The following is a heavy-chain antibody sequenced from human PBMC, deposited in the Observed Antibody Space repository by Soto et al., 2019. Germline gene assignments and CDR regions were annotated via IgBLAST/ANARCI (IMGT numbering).Heavy chain of an antibody. CDR1: GGSFSGYY. CDR2: INHSGST. Sequence: SETLSLTCAVYGGSFSGYYWSWIRQPPGKGLEWIGEINHSGSTNYNPSLKSRVTISVDTSKNQFSLKLSSVTAADTAVYYCARAQVYYDFWSGYHAPFDYWGQGTLVTVS. J-gene: IGHJ4*02. D-gene: IGHD3-3*01. V-gene: IGHV4-34*01. CDR3: ARAQVYYDFWSGYHAPFDY.